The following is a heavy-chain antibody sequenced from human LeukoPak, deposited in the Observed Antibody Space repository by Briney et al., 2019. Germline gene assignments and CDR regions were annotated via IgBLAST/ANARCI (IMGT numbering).Heavy chain of an antibody. CDR2: IIPILGIA. V-gene: IGHV1-69*04. CDR1: GGTFSSYA. CDR3: AVEDYDILTGYYMGGY. Sequence: SVKVSCKASGGTFSSYAISWVRQAPGQGLEWMGRIIPILGIANYAQKFQGRVTITADKSTSTAYMELSSLRSEDTALYYCAVEDYDILTGYYMGGYWGQGTLVTVSS. J-gene: IGHJ4*02. D-gene: IGHD3-9*01.